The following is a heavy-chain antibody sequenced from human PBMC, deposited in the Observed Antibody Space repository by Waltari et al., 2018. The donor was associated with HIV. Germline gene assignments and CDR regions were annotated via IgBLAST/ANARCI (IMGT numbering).Heavy chain of an antibody. CDR1: GYTFTSYA. CDR3: ARAPYYYDSSGYYDWFDP. Sequence: QVQLVQSGAEVKKPGASVKVSCKASGYTFTSYAMHWVRQAPGQRLEWMGWINAGNGNTKYSQKFQGRVTMTRDTSASTAYMELSSLRSEATAVYYCARAPYYYDSSGYYDWFDPWGQGTLVTVSS. D-gene: IGHD3-22*01. V-gene: IGHV1-3*01. J-gene: IGHJ5*02. CDR2: INAGNGNT.